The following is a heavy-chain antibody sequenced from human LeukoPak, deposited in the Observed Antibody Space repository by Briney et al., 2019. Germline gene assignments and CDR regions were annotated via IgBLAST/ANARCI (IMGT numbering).Heavy chain of an antibody. V-gene: IGHV3-74*03. Sequence: PGGSLRLSCAASGLTFNSYWMHWVRQVAGKGLVWVAHINGDASNRTYADFVKGRFTISRDNAKNTLYLQMNSLRVDGTAVYYCARAMPHDNWFDPWGQGSLVTVSS. CDR3: ARAMPHDNWFDP. CDR2: INGDASNR. CDR1: GLTFNSYW. D-gene: IGHD2-2*01. J-gene: IGHJ5*02.